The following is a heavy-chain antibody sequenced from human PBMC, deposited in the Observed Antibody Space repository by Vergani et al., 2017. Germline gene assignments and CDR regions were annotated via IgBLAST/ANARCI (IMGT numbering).Heavy chain of an antibody. V-gene: IGHV3-33*05. Sequence: QVQLVESGGGVVQPGTSLRLSCEASGFKFSQFGMHWVRQGPGKGLEWVAFISYAGSKTQYADSEKGRVTISRDNSKNTVGLEMSSLRAEDTAVYYCASNRAAAGNSPFDYWGQGTLVTVSS. CDR1: GFKFSQFG. D-gene: IGHD6-13*01. J-gene: IGHJ4*02. CDR3: ASNRAAAGNSPFDY. CDR2: ISYAGSKT.